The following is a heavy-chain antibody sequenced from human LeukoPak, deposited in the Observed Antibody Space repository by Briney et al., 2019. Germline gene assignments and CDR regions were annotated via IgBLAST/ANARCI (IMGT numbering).Heavy chain of an antibody. J-gene: IGHJ4*02. V-gene: IGHV3-64D*06. CDR1: ASTFSSYA. D-gene: IGHD2-21*02. CDR2: ISSNGGST. CDR3: KVTDGV. Sequence: PGPSLRLSRSASASTFSSYAMHSVRQAPRQRLEYVSAISSNGGSTYYTDSVKGRFTISRDNSKDTVYLQMSSLRAEGTALYYCKVTDGVWGQGTLVTVSS.